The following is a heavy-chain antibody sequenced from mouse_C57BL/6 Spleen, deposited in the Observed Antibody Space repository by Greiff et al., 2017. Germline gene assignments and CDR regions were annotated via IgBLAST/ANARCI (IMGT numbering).Heavy chain of an antibody. J-gene: IGHJ2*01. CDR1: GFTFSDYG. D-gene: IGHD2-1*01. V-gene: IGHV5-17*01. CDR2: ISSGSSTI. CDR3: AKGDYGNYRGYYFDY. Sequence: EVKVEESGGGLVKPGASLKLSCAASGFTFSDYGMHWVRQAPEKGLEWVAYISSGSSTIYYANTVKGRFTISRDNAKNTLFLQMTSLRSEDTAMYYGAKGDYGNYRGYYFDYWGQGTTLTVSS.